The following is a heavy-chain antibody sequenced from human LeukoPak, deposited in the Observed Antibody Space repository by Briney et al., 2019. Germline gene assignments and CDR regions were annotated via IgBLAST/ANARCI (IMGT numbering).Heavy chain of an antibody. CDR2: ISYSGTT. Sequence: SESLSLTCTVSGGSIISSDYHWGWVRQPPGKGLEWIGTISYSGTTDYNPSLRSRVTISVDTSNNQFSLRLGSVTAADTAVYHCARHCCSGPAKRVFDIWGQGTMVTVSS. J-gene: IGHJ3*02. CDR1: GGSIISSDYH. D-gene: IGHD2-15*01. CDR3: ARHCCSGPAKRVFDI. V-gene: IGHV4-39*01.